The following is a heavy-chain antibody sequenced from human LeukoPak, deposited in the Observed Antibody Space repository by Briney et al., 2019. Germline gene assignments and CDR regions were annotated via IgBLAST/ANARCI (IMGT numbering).Heavy chain of an antibody. CDR3: ARYLNSGPEDF. Sequence: GGSLRLSCAPSEFTFRNYGMSGFGKAPGKGREWVANIKYDRRENQHVGSVKGRFNISRDNAKNSLFLQMNSLRAEDTAVYYCARYLNSGPEDFWGQGTLVSVSS. CDR2: IKYDRREN. J-gene: IGHJ4*02. V-gene: IGHV3-7*01. CDR1: EFTFRNYG. D-gene: IGHD1-26*01.